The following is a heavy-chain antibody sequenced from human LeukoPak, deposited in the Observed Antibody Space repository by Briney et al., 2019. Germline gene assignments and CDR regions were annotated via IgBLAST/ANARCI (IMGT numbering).Heavy chain of an antibody. CDR2: ISSSSSYI. Sequence: GGSLRLSCAASGFTFSSYSMNWVRQAPGKGLEWVSSISSSSSYIYYADSVKGRFTISRDNAKNSLYLQMNSLRAEDTAVYYCARVSVVEWAPKDWGQGALVTVSS. V-gene: IGHV3-21*01. J-gene: IGHJ4*02. CDR3: ARVSVVEWAPKD. D-gene: IGHD3-3*01. CDR1: GFTFSSYS.